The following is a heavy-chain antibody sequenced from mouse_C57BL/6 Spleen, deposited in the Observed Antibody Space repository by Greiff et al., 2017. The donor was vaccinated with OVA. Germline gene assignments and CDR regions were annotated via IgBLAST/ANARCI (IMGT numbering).Heavy chain of an antibody. D-gene: IGHD2-4*01. V-gene: IGHV5-4*01. J-gene: IGHJ2*01. CDR1: GFTFSSYA. CDR2: ISDGGSYT. CDR3: ARDCYDYDYFDY. Sequence: DVKLVESGGGLVKPGGSLKLSCAASGFTFSSYAMSWVRQTPEKRLEWVATISDGGSYTYYPDNVKGRFTISRDNAKNNLYLQMSHLKSEDTAMYYCARDCYDYDYFDYWGQGTTLTVSS.